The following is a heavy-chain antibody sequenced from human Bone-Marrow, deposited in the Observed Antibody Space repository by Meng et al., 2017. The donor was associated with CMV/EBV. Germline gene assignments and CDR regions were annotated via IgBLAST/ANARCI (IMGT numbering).Heavy chain of an antibody. J-gene: IGHJ2*01. CDR3: AKDGRQQLVRTYWYFDL. V-gene: IGHV3-23*01. CDR1: FTVSSYA. D-gene: IGHD6-13*01. CDR2: ISGSGGST. Sequence: FTVSSYAMSWVRQAPGKGLEWVSAISGSGGSTYYADSVKGRFTISRDNSKNTLYLQMNSLRAEDTAVYYCAKDGRQQLVRTYWYFDLWGRGTLVTVSS.